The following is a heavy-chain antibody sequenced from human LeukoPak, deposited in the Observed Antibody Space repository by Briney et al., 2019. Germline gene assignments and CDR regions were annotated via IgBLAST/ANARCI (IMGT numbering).Heavy chain of an antibody. J-gene: IGHJ4*02. Sequence: PGGSLRLSCAPSGFTFSNAWMSWVRQAPGKGLEWVGCIKSKTDGGTTDYPAPVEGRFTIARDDSKNTLYLQMNSLKAEATAVYYCAKYSGNYLRPFDYWGQGTLVTVSS. D-gene: IGHD1-26*01. V-gene: IGHV3-15*01. CDR3: AKYSGNYLRPFDY. CDR2: IKSKTDGGTT. CDR1: GFTFSNAW.